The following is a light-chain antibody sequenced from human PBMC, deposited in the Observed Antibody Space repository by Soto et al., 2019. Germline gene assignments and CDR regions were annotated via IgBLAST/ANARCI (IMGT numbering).Light chain of an antibody. CDR2: QAS. CDR3: QQYDSYPLT. Sequence: DIQMAQYPSTLSANVGDRVSITCRASQTISTWLAWYQQKPGKAPNLLIYQASTLETGVPSRFSGSGSGTEFTLTISGLQPDDFASYYCQQYDSYPLTFGGGTKVEIK. CDR1: QTISTW. V-gene: IGKV1-5*03. J-gene: IGKJ4*01.